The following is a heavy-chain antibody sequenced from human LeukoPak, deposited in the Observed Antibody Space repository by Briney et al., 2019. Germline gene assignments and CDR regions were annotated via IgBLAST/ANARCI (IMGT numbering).Heavy chain of an antibody. CDR1: GGSISSGGYY. Sequence: PSQTLSLTCTVSGGSISSGGYYWSWIRQHPGKGLEWIGYIYYSGSTYYNPSLKSRVTISVDTSKNQFSLKLSSVTAADTAVYYCARDRRYYDSSGYYYNWFDPWGQGTLVTVSS. D-gene: IGHD3-22*01. V-gene: IGHV4-31*03. CDR3: ARDRRYYDSSGYYYNWFDP. CDR2: IYYSGST. J-gene: IGHJ5*02.